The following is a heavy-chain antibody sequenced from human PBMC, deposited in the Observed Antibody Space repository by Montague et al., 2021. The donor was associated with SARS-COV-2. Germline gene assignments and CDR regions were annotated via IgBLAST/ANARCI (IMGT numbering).Heavy chain of an antibody. Sequence: SETLSLTCSVSGGSLSSFYWSWIRQPPGKGLEWIGEINHSGSTNYNPSLKSRVTISVDTSKNQFSLKLSSVTAADTAVYYCARGSVDIVVVVAATPPYFDYWGQGTLVTVSS. CDR3: ARGSVDIVVVVAATPPYFDY. V-gene: IGHV4-34*01. CDR1: GGSLSSFY. CDR2: INHSGST. D-gene: IGHD2-15*01. J-gene: IGHJ4*02.